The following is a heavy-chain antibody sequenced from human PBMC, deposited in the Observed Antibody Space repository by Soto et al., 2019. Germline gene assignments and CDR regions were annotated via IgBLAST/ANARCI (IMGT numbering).Heavy chain of an antibody. D-gene: IGHD1-26*01. J-gene: IGHJ5*02. CDR1: GGSISNYY. CDR2: VYYSGST. Sequence: SETLSLTCTVSGGSISNYYWTWVRQPPGKGLEWIGYVYYSGSTNYNPSLESRVTISIDASKNQFSLKMKSVTAADTAVYYCVRDYLLNGFDPCGQGALVTVSS. CDR3: VRDYLLNGFDP. V-gene: IGHV4-59*01.